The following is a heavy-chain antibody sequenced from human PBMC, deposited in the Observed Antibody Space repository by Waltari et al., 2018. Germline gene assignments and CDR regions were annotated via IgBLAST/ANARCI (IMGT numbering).Heavy chain of an antibody. Sequence: QVQLQESGPGLVTPSETLSLTCAVSGYSIRSAYYWCWIRQPPGKWLEWIGSIYHSGSTYYNPSLKSRVTISVDTSKNQFSLKLSSVTAADTAVYYCARLIPAAIGGYFQHWGQGTLVTVSS. CDR2: IYHSGST. J-gene: IGHJ1*01. D-gene: IGHD2-2*02. CDR1: GYSIRSAYY. V-gene: IGHV4-38-2*01. CDR3: ARLIPAAIGGYFQH.